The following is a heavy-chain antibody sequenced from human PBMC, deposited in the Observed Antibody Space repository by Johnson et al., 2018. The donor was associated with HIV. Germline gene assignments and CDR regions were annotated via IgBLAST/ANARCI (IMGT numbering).Heavy chain of an antibody. CDR2: ISWNGGST. V-gene: IGHV3-9*01. CDR1: GFTFDDYA. CDR3: ARGKAWIQSWDDAFDI. D-gene: IGHD5-18*01. Sequence: EVHLVESGGGLVQPGGSLRLSCVASGFTFDDYAMHWVRQAPGKGLEWVSGISWNGGSTGYADSVKGRFTISRDNSKNTLYLQMNSLRAEDTAVYYCARGKAWIQSWDDAFDIWGQGTVVTVSS. J-gene: IGHJ3*02.